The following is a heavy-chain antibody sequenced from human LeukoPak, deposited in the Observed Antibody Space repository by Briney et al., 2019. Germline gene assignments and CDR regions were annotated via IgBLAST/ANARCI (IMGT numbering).Heavy chain of an antibody. CDR3: ANWLDP. CDR1: GFTFSSYA. Sequence: GRSLRLSCAASGFTFSSYAMHWVRQAPGKGLEWVAVISYDGSNKYYADSVKGRFTISRDNSKNTLYLQMNSLRAEDTAVYYCANWLDPWGQGTLVTVSS. J-gene: IGHJ5*02. V-gene: IGHV3-30*04. CDR2: ISYDGSNK.